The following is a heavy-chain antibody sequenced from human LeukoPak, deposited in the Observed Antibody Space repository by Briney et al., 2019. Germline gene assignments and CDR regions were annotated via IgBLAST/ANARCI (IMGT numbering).Heavy chain of an antibody. D-gene: IGHD6-19*01. J-gene: IGHJ4*02. CDR1: GASVTDYY. Sequence: SETLSLPCSVSGASVTDYYWSWIRQTPGKGLEWLGHIYYSVTTLYNPTLKSRLTISVETSKNQYSLKLSSVTAADTAGDYCASRGRAGSDMLALDYWGQGTLITVSS. CDR2: IYYSVTT. V-gene: IGHV4-59*02. CDR3: ASRGRAGSDMLALDY.